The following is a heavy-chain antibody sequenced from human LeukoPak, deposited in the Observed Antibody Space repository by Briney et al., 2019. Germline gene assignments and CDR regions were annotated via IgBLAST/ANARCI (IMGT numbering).Heavy chain of an antibody. J-gene: IGHJ4*02. V-gene: IGHV1-2*02. CDR2: IDPNNGNA. D-gene: IGHD6-13*01. Sequence: ASVKVSCKTSGYTFTPYWIHWVRQAPGQGFQWIGWIDPNNGNANSAQSFRGRVTLTRDTSISTTYMELSSLTSDDAAMYYCTRGIAPSGARYFDYWGQGTLVTVSS. CDR1: GYTFTPYW. CDR3: TRGIAPSGARYFDY.